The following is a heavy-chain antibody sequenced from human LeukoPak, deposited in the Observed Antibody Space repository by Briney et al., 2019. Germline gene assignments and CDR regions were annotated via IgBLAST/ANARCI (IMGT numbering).Heavy chain of an antibody. CDR1: GFTFSSYS. J-gene: IGHJ4*02. D-gene: IGHD3-22*01. Sequence: KPGGSLRLSCAASGFTFSSYSMNWVRQAPGKGLEWVSSISSSSSYIYYADSVKGRLTISRNNAKNSLYLQMNSLRAEDTAVYYCARGVRYYDSSGYYDYWGQGTLVTVSS. CDR3: ARGVRYYDSSGYYDY. V-gene: IGHV3-21*01. CDR2: ISSSSSYI.